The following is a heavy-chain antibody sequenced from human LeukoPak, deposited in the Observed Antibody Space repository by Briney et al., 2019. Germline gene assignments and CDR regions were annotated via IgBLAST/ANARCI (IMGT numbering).Heavy chain of an antibody. CDR3: ARAPGDPTYGMDV. J-gene: IGHJ6*02. CDR1: GYTFTSYY. V-gene: IGHV1-46*01. D-gene: IGHD7-27*01. CDR2: IDPSGGST. Sequence: GASVKVSCKASGYTFTSYYMHWVRQAPGQGLEWMGIIDPSGGSTSYAQKFQGRVTMTRDTSTSTVYMELSSLRSEDTAVYYCARAPGDPTYGMDVWGRGTTVTVSS.